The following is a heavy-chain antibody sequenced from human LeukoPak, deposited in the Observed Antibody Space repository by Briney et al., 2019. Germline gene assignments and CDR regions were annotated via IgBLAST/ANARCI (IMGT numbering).Heavy chain of an antibody. CDR1: GGSSSGYY. D-gene: IGHD4-17*01. CDR2: INHSGST. Sequence: KPSETLSLTCAVYGGSSSGYYWSWIRQPPGKGLEWIGEINHSGSTNYNPSLKSRVTIPVDTSKNQFSPKLSSVTAADTAVYYCARGPSDYGDYLFDYWGQGTLVTVSS. J-gene: IGHJ4*02. CDR3: ARGPSDYGDYLFDY. V-gene: IGHV4-34*01.